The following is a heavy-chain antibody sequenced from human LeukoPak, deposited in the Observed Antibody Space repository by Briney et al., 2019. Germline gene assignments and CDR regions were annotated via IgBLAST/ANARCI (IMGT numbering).Heavy chain of an antibody. CDR1: GFSISNNYW. V-gene: IGHV4-38-2*01. D-gene: IGHD4/OR15-4a*01. CDR3: AREPAGRGAVDY. J-gene: IGHJ4*02. CDR2: FHHSGST. Sequence: SETLSLTCAVSGFSISNNYWWHWIRQRPRKGPEWIGTFHHSGSTYYNPSRKSRVTISVDTSKNQFSLKLTSVTAADTAVHYCAREPAGRGAVDYWGQGTLVTVSS.